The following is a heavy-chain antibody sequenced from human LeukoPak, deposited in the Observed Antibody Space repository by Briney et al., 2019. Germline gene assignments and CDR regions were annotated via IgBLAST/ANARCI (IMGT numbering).Heavy chain of an antibody. J-gene: IGHJ4*02. V-gene: IGHV3-30-3*01. CDR2: ISYDGSNK. Sequence: PGGSLRLSCAASGFTFSSYAMHWVRQAPGKGLEWVAVISYDGSNKYYADSVKGRFTISRDNSKNTLYLQMNSLRAEDTAVYYCARDLSTSPGRHNYYFDYWGQGTLVTVSS. D-gene: IGHD3-10*01. CDR3: ARDLSTSPGRHNYYFDY. CDR1: GFTFSSYA.